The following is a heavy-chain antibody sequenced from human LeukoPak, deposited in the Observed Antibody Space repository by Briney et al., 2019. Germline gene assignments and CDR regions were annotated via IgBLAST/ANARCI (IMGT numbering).Heavy chain of an antibody. CDR1: GVSISGYY. Sequence: SETLSLTCTVSGVSISGYYWSWIRQPAGKGLEWIGRIYTSGGTNYNPSLKSRVTMSVDTSKNQFSLKLSSVTAADTAVYYCARAVYSSSWYAFDYWGQGALVTVSS. J-gene: IGHJ4*02. CDR3: ARAVYSSSWYAFDY. V-gene: IGHV4-4*07. CDR2: IYTSGGT. D-gene: IGHD6-13*01.